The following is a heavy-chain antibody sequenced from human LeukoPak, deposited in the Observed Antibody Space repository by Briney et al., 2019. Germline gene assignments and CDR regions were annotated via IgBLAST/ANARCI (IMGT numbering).Heavy chain of an antibody. D-gene: IGHD4-23*01. Sequence: KPSETLSLTCTVSGGSISSYYWSWIRQPPGKGLEWIGYIYYSGSTNYNPSLKSRVTISVDTSKNQFSLKLSSVTAADTAVYYCATGGHRAETAFDIWGQGTMVTVSS. CDR1: GGSISSYY. CDR2: IYYSGST. V-gene: IGHV4-59*01. J-gene: IGHJ3*02. CDR3: ATGGHRAETAFDI.